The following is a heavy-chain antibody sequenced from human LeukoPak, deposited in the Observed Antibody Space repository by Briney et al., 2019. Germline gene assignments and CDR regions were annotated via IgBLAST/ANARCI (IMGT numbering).Heavy chain of an antibody. CDR2: IRSKAYGGTT. J-gene: IGHJ4*02. Sequence: GGSLRLSCTASGFTFGDYAMSWFRQAPGKGLEWVGFIRSKAYGGTTEYAASVKGRFTISRDDSKSIAYLQMNSLKTEDTAVYYCTRVRKLLWFGELFDYWGQGTLVTVSS. V-gene: IGHV3-49*03. D-gene: IGHD3-10*01. CDR3: TRVRKLLWFGELFDY. CDR1: GFTFGDYA.